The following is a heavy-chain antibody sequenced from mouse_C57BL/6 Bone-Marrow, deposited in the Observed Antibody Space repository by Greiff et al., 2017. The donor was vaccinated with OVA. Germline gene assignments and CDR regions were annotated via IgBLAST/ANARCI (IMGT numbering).Heavy chain of an antibody. J-gene: IGHJ2*01. CDR2: IHPNSGST. V-gene: IGHV1-64*01. Sequence: QVQLKQPGAELVKPGASVKLSCKASGYTFTSYWMHWVKQRPGQGLEWIGMIHPNSGSTNYNEKFKSKATLTVDKSSSTAYMQLSSLTSEDSAVYYCARGGTVTTVFDYWGQGTTLTVSS. D-gene: IGHD1-1*01. CDR3: ARGGTVTTVFDY. CDR1: GYTFTSYW.